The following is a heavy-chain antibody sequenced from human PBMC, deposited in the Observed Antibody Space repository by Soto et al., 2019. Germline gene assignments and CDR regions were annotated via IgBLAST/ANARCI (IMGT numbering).Heavy chain of an antibody. CDR2: IYYSGST. CDR3: ASWGGDDTFDY. V-gene: IGHV4-39*01. J-gene: IGHJ4*02. CDR1: GGSISSSSYY. Sequence: SETLSLTCTVSGGSISSSSYYWGWIRQPPGKGLEWIGSIYYSGSTYYNPSLKSRVTISVDTSKNQFSLKLSSVTAADTAVYYCASWGGDDTFDYWGQGTLVTVSS. D-gene: IGHD2-21*02.